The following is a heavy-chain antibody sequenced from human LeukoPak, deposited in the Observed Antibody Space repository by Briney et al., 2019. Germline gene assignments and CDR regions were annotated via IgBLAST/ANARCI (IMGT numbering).Heavy chain of an antibody. V-gene: IGHV3-23*01. CDR3: ARDPGGDYFDY. Sequence: GGSMRLSCAASGFTFRSYAMSWVRQAPGKGLEWLSAISGSGGSTYYADSVKGRFTISGDNSRNTMYLKMNSLRAEDTAVYYCARDPGGDYFDYWGQGTMVTVSS. D-gene: IGHD1-26*01. CDR2: ISGSGGST. CDR1: GFTFRSYA. J-gene: IGHJ4*02.